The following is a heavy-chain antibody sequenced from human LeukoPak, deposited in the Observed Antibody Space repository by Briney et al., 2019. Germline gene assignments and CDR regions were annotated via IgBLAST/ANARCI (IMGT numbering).Heavy chain of an antibody. CDR3: AGDGYNSRRFFDY. D-gene: IGHD5-24*01. Sequence: ASVKVSCKTSGYTFTGQYMYWVRQAPGQGLEWMGWINRNSGGTNYALKFQGRVNMTRDTSISTAYMELSRLRSDDTAVYFCAGDGYNSRRFFDYWGQGTLVTVSS. CDR2: INRNSGGT. V-gene: IGHV1-2*02. J-gene: IGHJ4*02. CDR1: GYTFTGQY.